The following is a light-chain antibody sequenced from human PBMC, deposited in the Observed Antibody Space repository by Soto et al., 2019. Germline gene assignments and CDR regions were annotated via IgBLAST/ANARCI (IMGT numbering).Light chain of an antibody. V-gene: IGKV3-11*01. J-gene: IGKJ2*01. Sequence: EIVLTQSPATLSLSPGERATLSCRASQSVSSYLAWYQQKPGQAPRLLIYYASNRATGIPARFSGSGSGTDFTLTISGLEPEDFAVYYCQQRSNWPPYTFGQGTKLEIK. CDR3: QQRSNWPPYT. CDR2: YAS. CDR1: QSVSSY.